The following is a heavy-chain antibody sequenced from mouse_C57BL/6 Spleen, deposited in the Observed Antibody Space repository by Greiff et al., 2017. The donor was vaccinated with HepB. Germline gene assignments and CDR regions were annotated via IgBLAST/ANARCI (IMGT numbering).Heavy chain of an antibody. Sequence: DVKLVESEGGLVQPGSSMKLSCTASGFTFSDYYMAWVRQVPEKGLEWVANINYDGSSTYYLDSLKSRFIISRDNAKNILYLQMSSLKSEDTATYYCARVHRYFDYWGQGTTLTVSS. CDR2: INYDGSST. J-gene: IGHJ2*01. V-gene: IGHV5-16*01. CDR3: ARVHRYFDY. CDR1: GFTFSDYY.